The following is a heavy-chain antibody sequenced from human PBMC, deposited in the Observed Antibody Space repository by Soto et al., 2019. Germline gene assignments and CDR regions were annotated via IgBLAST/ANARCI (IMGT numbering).Heavy chain of an antibody. J-gene: IGHJ4*02. V-gene: IGHV4-59*12. CDR2: IYYSGST. Sequence: TLSLTCTVSGGSISSYYWSWIRQPPGKGLEWIGYIYYSGSTNYNPSLKSRVTMSVDTSKNQFSLKMSSVTAADTAVYYCARTSRFDCWGQGTLVTAPQ. CDR3: ARTSRFDC. CDR1: GGSISSYY. D-gene: IGHD6-6*01.